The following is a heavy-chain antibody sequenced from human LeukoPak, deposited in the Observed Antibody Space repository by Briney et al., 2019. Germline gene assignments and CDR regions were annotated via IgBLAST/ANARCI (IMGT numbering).Heavy chain of an antibody. V-gene: IGHV4-31*03. Sequence: TLSLTCTVSGGSISRRGYYWSWIRQHPGKGLEWIGYINYSGSTYYNPSLKSRVTISVDTSKNQFSLKLSSVTAADTAVYYCARQFGSFVPYGGDPDRLGYWGQGTLVTVSS. CDR1: GGSISRRGYY. CDR3: ARQFGSFVPYGGDPDRLGY. CDR2: INYSGST. D-gene: IGHD4-23*01. J-gene: IGHJ4*02.